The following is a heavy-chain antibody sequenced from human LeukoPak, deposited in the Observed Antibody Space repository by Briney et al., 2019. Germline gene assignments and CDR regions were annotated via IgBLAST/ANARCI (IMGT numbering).Heavy chain of an antibody. CDR1: GGSISNYY. D-gene: IGHD2-2*02. J-gene: IGHJ4*02. CDR3: ARRYCSSSSCYSGFEY. Sequence: SETLSLTCTVSGGSISNYYWSWIRQPPGKGLEWIGYIYYSGSTNYNPSLKSRVTMSVETSKNQFSLKVISVTAADTAVYYCARRYCSSSSCYSGFEYWGQGTPVTVSS. CDR2: IYYSGST. V-gene: IGHV4-59*08.